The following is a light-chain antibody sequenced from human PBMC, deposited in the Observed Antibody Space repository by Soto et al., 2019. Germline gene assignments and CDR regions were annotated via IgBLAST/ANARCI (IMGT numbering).Light chain of an antibody. CDR2: DAS. CDR1: QALNTR. CDR3: QQRSNLWT. Sequence: IVLTHSPATLSAFPGDIVTLSCRASQALNTRLAWYQQKPGQAPRLLIYDASNRATGIPARFSGSGSGTDFTLTISSLEPEDFAVYYCQQRSNLWTFGQGTKVDIK. J-gene: IGKJ1*01. V-gene: IGKV3-11*01.